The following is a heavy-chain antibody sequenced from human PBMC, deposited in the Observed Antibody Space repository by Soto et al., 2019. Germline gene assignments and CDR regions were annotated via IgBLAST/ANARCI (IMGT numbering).Heavy chain of an antibody. J-gene: IGHJ4*02. Sequence: GGSLRLSCAASGFTFSSYDMHWVRQATGKGLEWVSAIGTAGDTYYPGSVKGRFTISRENAKNSLYLQMNSLRAEDTAVYYCARGAQWLPPYYFDYWGQGTLVTVSS. D-gene: IGHD6-19*01. CDR2: IGTAGDT. CDR1: GFTFSSYD. V-gene: IGHV3-13*01. CDR3: ARGAQWLPPYYFDY.